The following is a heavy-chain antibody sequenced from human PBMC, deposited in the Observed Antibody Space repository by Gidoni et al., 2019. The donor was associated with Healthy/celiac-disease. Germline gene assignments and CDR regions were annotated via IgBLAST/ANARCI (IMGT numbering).Heavy chain of an antibody. Sequence: QVQLQQWGAGLLKPSETLSLTCAVYVGSFSGYYWRGIRQHPGKGLEWTGEINHSGSNNYNPYLKSRVTISGDTSKNQFSLKLSAVTAADTAVYYCAREPHDFWSGYDIWESDYWGQGTLVTVSS. V-gene: IGHV4-34*01. CDR3: AREPHDFWSGYDIWESDY. D-gene: IGHD3-3*01. CDR1: VGSFSGYY. J-gene: IGHJ4*02. CDR2: INHSGSN.